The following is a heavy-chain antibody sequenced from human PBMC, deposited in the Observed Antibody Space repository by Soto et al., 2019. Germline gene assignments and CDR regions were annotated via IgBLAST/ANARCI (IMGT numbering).Heavy chain of an antibody. D-gene: IGHD1-1*01. CDR3: ASVGMCCAGAFDI. CDR2: INSGGSST. Sequence: PGGSLRLSCAASGFTFSSYWMYWVRQAPGKGLVWVSRINSGGSSTSYAGSVKGRFTISRDSAKNTLYLQMNSLRAEDTAVYYCASVGMCCAGAFDIWGQGTMVTVSS. J-gene: IGHJ3*02. V-gene: IGHV3-74*01. CDR1: GFTFSSYW.